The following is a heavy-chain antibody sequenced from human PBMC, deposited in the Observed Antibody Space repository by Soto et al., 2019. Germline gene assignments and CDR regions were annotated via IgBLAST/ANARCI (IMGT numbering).Heavy chain of an antibody. V-gene: IGHV4-39*01. CDR1: GGSISSSSYY. J-gene: IGHJ1*01. Sequence: SETLSLTCTVSGGSISSSSYYWGWIRQPPGKGLEWIGSIYYSGSTYYNPSLKSRVTISVDTSKNQFSLQLSSVTAADTAVYYCARHLRYYDSSAYYPQYFQHWGQGTLVTVSS. CDR2: IYYSGST. CDR3: ARHLRYYDSSAYYPQYFQH. D-gene: IGHD3-22*01.